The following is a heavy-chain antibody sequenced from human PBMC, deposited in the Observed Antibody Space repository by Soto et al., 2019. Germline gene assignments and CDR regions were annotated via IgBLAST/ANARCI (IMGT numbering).Heavy chain of an antibody. V-gene: IGHV1-8*01. CDR1: GYTFTSYD. CDR3: ARAPSTNSKRYNCFDP. CDR2: MNPNSGNT. Sequence: QVQLVQSGAEVKKPGASVKVSCKASGYTFTSYDINWVRQATGQGLEWMGWMNPNSGNTGYAQKFQGRVTMTRNTSISTDYMELSNLISEDTAVYYCARAPSTNSKRYNCFDPWGQGTLVTVS. J-gene: IGHJ5*02. D-gene: IGHD2-2*01.